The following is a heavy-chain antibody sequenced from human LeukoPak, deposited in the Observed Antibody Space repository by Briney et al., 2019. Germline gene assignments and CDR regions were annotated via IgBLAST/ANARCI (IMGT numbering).Heavy chain of an antibody. J-gene: IGHJ6*04. D-gene: IGHD4-17*01. Sequence: GGSLRLSCAAYGFTVSSNYMSWVRQAPGKGLEWASVIYSGGSTYYADSVKGRFTISRDNSKNTLYLQMNSLRAEDTAVYYCARDLDGDYGAFAMDVWGKGTTVTASS. V-gene: IGHV3-66*02. CDR2: IYSGGST. CDR3: ARDLDGDYGAFAMDV. CDR1: GFTVSSNY.